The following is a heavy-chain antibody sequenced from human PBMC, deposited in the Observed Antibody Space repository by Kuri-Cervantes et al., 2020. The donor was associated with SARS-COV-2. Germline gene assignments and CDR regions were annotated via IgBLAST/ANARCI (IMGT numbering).Heavy chain of an antibody. Sequence: GESLKISCAASGFTFSSYWMHWVRQAPGKGLVWVSRINSDGSSTGYADSVKGRFTISRDNAKNTLYLQMNSLRAEDTAVYYCARDYYDSSGYQYYFDYWGQGTLVTVSS. CDR3: ARDYYDSSGYQYYFDY. CDR2: INSDGSST. V-gene: IGHV3-74*01. J-gene: IGHJ4*02. D-gene: IGHD3-22*01. CDR1: GFTFSSYW.